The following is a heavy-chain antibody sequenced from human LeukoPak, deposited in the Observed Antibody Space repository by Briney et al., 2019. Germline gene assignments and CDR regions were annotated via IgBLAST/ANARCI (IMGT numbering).Heavy chain of an antibody. CDR3: AREAKIAVAAGAFDI. V-gene: IGHV3-66*01. Sequence: GGSLRLSCAASGFAVGSSHMSWVRQAPGKGLEWVSVIYSGGSTYYADSVKGRFTISRDNSMNTLYLQMNSLRAEDTAVYYCAREAKIAVAAGAFDIWGQGTMVTVSS. CDR1: GFAVGSSH. D-gene: IGHD6-19*01. J-gene: IGHJ3*02. CDR2: IYSGGST.